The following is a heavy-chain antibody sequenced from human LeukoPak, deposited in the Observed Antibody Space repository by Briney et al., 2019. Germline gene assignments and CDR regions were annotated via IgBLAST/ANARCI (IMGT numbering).Heavy chain of an antibody. CDR2: IYHSGST. Sequence: SGTLSLTCAVSGGSISSSNWWSWVRQPPGKGLEWIGEIYHSGSTNYNPSLKSRVTISVDTSKNQFSLKLSSVTAADTAVYYCAGFPSDYGGPQGAFDIWGQGTMVTVSS. D-gene: IGHD4-23*01. J-gene: IGHJ3*02. V-gene: IGHV4-4*02. CDR1: GGSISSSNW. CDR3: AGFPSDYGGPQGAFDI.